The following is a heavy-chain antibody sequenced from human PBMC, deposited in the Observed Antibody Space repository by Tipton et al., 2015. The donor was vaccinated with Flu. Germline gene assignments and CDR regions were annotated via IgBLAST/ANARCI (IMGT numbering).Heavy chain of an antibody. CDR3: ARGYFRELDY. Sequence: TLSLTCTVSGGSVSRGRYFWSWIRQPAGKGLEWIGRFYSTGSTDYNPSLESRVTLSVDTSKNQFSLKLSSVTAADTAVYYCARGYFRELDYWGQGTLVTVSS. CDR2: FYSTGST. D-gene: IGHD3-10*01. V-gene: IGHV4-61*02. J-gene: IGHJ4*02. CDR1: GGSVSRGRYF.